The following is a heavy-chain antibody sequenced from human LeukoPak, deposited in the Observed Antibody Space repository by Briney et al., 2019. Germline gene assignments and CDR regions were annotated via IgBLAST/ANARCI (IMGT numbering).Heavy chain of an antibody. Sequence: KPSETLSLTCAVYGGSFSGYYWSWIRQPPGKGLEWIGEINHSGSTNYNPSLKSRVTISVDTSKNQFSLKLSSVTAADTAVYYCARENYYDSSPHDYWGQGTLVTVSS. CDR1: GGSFSGYY. CDR3: ARENYYDSSPHDY. J-gene: IGHJ4*02. V-gene: IGHV4-34*01. CDR2: INHSGST. D-gene: IGHD3-22*01.